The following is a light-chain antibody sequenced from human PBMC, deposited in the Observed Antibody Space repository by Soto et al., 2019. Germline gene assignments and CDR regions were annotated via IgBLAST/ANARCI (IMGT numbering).Light chain of an antibody. CDR1: ESISSW. CDR3: HQYSASHT. CDR2: KAS. V-gene: IGKV1-5*03. J-gene: IGKJ4*01. Sequence: DIQMTQSPSTLSASVGDRIIITCRASESISSWLAWYQQKPGKAPKLLIYKASTLESGVPSRFSASGSGTEFTLTISIPQPDDSATYFCHQYSASHTFGGGTKVEIK.